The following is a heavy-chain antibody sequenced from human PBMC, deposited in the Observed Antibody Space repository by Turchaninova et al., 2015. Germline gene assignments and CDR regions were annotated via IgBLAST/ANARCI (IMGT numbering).Heavy chain of an antibody. CDR3: AGSSFLTIVGATTYSY. Sequence: VPLQDSGPGLVKPSETLASTCTCSGGSIGSYYWSWIRQPPGKGLELIWDSYYSWSTNYNPSLKSRVTISVDTSKNQFSLKLSSVTAADTAMYYCAGSSFLTIVGATTYSYWGQGTLVTVSS. CDR2: SYYSWST. CDR1: GGSIGSYY. V-gene: IGHV4-59*01. D-gene: IGHD1-26*01. J-gene: IGHJ4*02.